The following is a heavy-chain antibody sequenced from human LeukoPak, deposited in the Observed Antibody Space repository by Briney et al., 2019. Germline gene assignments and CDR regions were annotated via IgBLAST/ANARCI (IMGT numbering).Heavy chain of an antibody. V-gene: IGHV1-18*01. CDR1: GYTFTSYG. CDR2: ISAYNGNT. Sequence: ASVKVSCKASGYTFTSYGISWVRQAPGQGLEWMGWISAYNGNTNYAQKLQGRVTMTTDTSTSTAYMELRSLRSDDTAVYYCARDRAIVVVPADDAFDIWGQGTMVTVSS. D-gene: IGHD2-2*01. J-gene: IGHJ3*02. CDR3: ARDRAIVVVPADDAFDI.